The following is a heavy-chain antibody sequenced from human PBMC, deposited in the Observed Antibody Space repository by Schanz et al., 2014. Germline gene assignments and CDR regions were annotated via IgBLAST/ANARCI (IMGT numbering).Heavy chain of an antibody. Sequence: QVQLEESGAGLVKPSGTLSLTCAVSGASVSSDNWWNWVRQPPGKGLEWIGEIYDSGNTNYNPSLKSRVTMSVDDSKNQFSRQLTSVTAADTAVYYCARGGQGFGEPHQRLFEYWGPGTLVTVSS. CDR1: GASVSSDNW. CDR2: IYDSGNT. V-gene: IGHV4-4*02. J-gene: IGHJ4*02. D-gene: IGHD3-10*01. CDR3: ARGGQGFGEPHQRLFEY.